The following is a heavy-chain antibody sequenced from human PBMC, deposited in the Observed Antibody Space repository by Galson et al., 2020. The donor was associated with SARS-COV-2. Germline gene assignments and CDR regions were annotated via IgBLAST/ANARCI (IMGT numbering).Heavy chain of an antibody. CDR1: GFTFSDYN. J-gene: IGHJ2*01. V-gene: IGHV3-13*01. CDR3: ARGRFVHDVNLPLLWWYFDL. D-gene: IGHD2-15*01. Sequence: GGSLRLSCIASGFTFSDYNMHWVRQVTGERLEWVSGIGTAGDTAYAASVKGRFSISRDNAKDSLYLQMNSLRDGDTAVYYCARGRFVHDVNLPLLWWYFDLWGRGTRVTVSS. CDR2: IGTAGDT.